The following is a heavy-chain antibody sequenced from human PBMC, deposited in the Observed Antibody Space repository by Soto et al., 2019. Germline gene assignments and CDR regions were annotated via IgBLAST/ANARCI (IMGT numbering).Heavy chain of an antibody. CDR2: VSARGDST. J-gene: IGHJ4*02. CDR1: GFTFSNYA. Sequence: GGSLRLSCAASGFTFSNYAMAWVRQAPGKGLEWVSVVSARGDSTNYADSVKGRFSISRDNSKNSLYLQMNSLRAEDTAVYYCAKRTLTPPFQFDYWGPGTLVTVSS. CDR3: AKRTLTPPFQFDY. V-gene: IGHV3-23*01.